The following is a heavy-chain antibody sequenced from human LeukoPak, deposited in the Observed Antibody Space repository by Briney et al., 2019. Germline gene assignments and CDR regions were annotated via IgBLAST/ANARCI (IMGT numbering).Heavy chain of an antibody. Sequence: GGSLRLSCAASGFTFSSYSMNWVRQAPGKGLEWVSYISSSGSTIYYADSVKGRFTISRDNAKNSLHLQMNSLRAEDTAVYYCARALYYDCWSGYRDYYYYYMDVWGKGTTVTVSS. CDR1: GFTFSSYS. D-gene: IGHD3-3*01. CDR3: ARALYYDCWSGYRDYYYYYMDV. CDR2: ISSSGSTI. V-gene: IGHV3-48*01. J-gene: IGHJ6*03.